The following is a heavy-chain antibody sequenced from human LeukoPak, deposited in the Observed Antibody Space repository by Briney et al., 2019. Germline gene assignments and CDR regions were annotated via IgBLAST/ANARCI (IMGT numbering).Heavy chain of an antibody. J-gene: IGHJ4*02. CDR2: ISAYNGNT. CDR3: ARGLGDYYDTSGYYYAVPAH. V-gene: IGHV1-18*01. CDR1: GYTFTSYG. Sequence: GASVKVSCKASGYTFTSYGISWVRQAPGQGLEWMGWISAYNGNTNYAQKLQGRVTMTTDTSTSTAYMELSSLRSEDTAVYYCARGLGDYYDTSGYYYAVPAHWGQGTLVTVSS. D-gene: IGHD3-22*01.